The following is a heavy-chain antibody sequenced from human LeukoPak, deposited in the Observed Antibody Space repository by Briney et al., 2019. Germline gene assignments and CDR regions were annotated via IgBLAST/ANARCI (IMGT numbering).Heavy chain of an antibody. CDR2: ISGSGDNT. CDR1: GFTVSDYS. CDR3: AKGLRGPAAGTDYFDY. J-gene: IGHJ4*02. D-gene: IGHD6-13*01. Sequence: GGSLRLSCAASGFTVSDYSMAWVRQAPGEGLEWVSAISGSGDNTYYADSVKGRFTISRDKSMNTLYLQMNSLRDEDTAVYYCAKGLRGPAAGTDYFDYWGQGTLVTVSS. V-gene: IGHV3-23*01.